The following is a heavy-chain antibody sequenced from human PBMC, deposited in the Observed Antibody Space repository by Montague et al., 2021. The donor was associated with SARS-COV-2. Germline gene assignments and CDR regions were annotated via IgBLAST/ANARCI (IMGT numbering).Heavy chain of an antibody. CDR2: IIGSGPRT. V-gene: IGHV3-23*01. CDR3: ARAYCSSASCYRADY. J-gene: IGHJ4*02. D-gene: IGHD2-2*02. Sequence: SLRLSCAASGFTFSNYAMSWVRQAPVKGLEWVSVIIGSGPRTNYXXSLRGRFIISRDSSQSTLYLQMNSLRAEDTAVYYCARAYCSSASCYRADYWGQGTLVTVSS. CDR1: GFTFSNYA.